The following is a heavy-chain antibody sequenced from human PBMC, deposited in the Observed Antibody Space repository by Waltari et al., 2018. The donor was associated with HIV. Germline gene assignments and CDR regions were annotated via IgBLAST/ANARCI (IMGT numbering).Heavy chain of an antibody. J-gene: IGHJ6*02. Sequence: DVRLFEGGRARVQPGDSITPVCQGDGATFWTLSLSWVRQSPGKGLEWLATIDADAKAPHYAESLKDRSVVSRDDSQKKLFLKIDELRVDDTAVYFCTTHLTGTGSFFYYIMDNWGRGTTVTVS. CDR2: IDADAKAP. CDR3: TTHLTGTGSFFYYIMDN. CDR1: GATFWTLS. D-gene: IGHD3-10*01. V-gene: IGHV3-23*05.